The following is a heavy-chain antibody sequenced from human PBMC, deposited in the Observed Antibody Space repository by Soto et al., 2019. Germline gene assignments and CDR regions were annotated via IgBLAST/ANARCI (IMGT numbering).Heavy chain of an antibody. CDR3: ARDEDEYLGLNH. CDR1: GDSVSSNSAA. CDR2: TYYRSKWYN. V-gene: IGHV6-1*01. Sequence: PSQTLSLTCAISGDSVSSNSAAWNWIRQSPSRGLEWLGRTYYRSKWYNDYTSSVKSRISINPDTSKNQFSLQLRSVTPEDTAVYYCARDEDEYLGLNHWGQGIPVTV. J-gene: IGHJ5*02. D-gene: IGHD2-2*01.